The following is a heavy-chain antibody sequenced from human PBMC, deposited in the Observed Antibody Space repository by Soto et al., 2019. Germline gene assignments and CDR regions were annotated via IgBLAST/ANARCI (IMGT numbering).Heavy chain of an antibody. CDR3: ARDSMGMGFGLNWFDP. V-gene: IGHV3-30-3*01. Sequence: QVQLVESGGGVVQPGRSLRLSCAASGFTFSSYATHWVRQAPGKGLEWVAVISYDGSNKYYADSVKGRFTISRDNSKNTLYLQMNSLRAEDTAVYYCARDSMGMGFGLNWFDPWGQGTLVTVSS. J-gene: IGHJ5*02. CDR2: ISYDGSNK. CDR1: GFTFSSYA. D-gene: IGHD3-10*01.